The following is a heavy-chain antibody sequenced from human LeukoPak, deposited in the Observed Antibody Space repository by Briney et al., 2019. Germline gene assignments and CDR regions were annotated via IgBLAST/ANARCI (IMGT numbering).Heavy chain of an antibody. CDR1: GFPFMTYA. V-gene: IGHV3-48*01. J-gene: IGHJ6*03. Sequence: GGSLRLSCEASGFPFMTYAMNWIRQSPGKGLEWVAFLTRGSSNIRYAETEKRRFTISRDNGTASLFLQMNSLRAEDTAVYYCARVVPVHEYYNSYMVVWGKGATVTVSS. CDR3: ARVVPVHEYYNSYMVV. D-gene: IGHD1-1*01. CDR2: LTRGSSNI.